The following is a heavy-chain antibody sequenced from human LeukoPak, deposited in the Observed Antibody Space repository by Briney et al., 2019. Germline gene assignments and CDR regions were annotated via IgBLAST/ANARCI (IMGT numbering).Heavy chain of an antibody. CDR3: ASGWKLGGSYQGFYYYYMDG. J-gene: IGHJ6*03. CDR2: NHQSGST. CDR1: GGSISSSNW. D-gene: IGHD1-26*01. V-gene: IGHV4-4*02. Sequence: PSETLSLTCAVSGGSISSSNWWSRVRQPPGKGPDRSGENHQSGSTNYNPSLKSRVTISVDKSKNQFSLKLSSVTAADTAVYYCASGWKLGGSYQGFYYYYMDGWGKGPTVTVSS.